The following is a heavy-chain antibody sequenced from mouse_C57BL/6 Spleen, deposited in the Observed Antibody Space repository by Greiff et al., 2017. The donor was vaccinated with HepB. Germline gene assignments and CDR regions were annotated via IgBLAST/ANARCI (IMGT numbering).Heavy chain of an antibody. Sequence: QVQLKESGAELMKPGASVKLSCKATGYTFTGYWIEWVKQRPGHGLEWIGEILPGSGSTNYNEKFKGKATFTADTSSNTAYMQLSSLTTEDSAIYYCARGRITTRRVYYAMDYWGQGTSVTVSS. D-gene: IGHD2-4*01. V-gene: IGHV1-9*01. J-gene: IGHJ4*01. CDR2: ILPGSGST. CDR3: ARGRITTRRVYYAMDY. CDR1: GYTFTGYW.